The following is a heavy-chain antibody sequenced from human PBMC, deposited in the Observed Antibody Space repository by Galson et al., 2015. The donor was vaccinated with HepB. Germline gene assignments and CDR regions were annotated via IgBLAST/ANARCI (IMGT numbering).Heavy chain of an antibody. D-gene: IGHD5-18*01. CDR3: ARLEYTYGYSFSY. CDR1: GESFNAYY. J-gene: IGHJ4*02. CDR2: VNHRGST. Sequence: GESFNAYYWNWIRQPPGKGLEWIGEVNHRGSTNFNPSLESRLTMSVDTSKNQVSLTLNSVTAADTAVYYCARLEYTYGYSFSYWGQGTLVSVSS. V-gene: IGHV4-34*01.